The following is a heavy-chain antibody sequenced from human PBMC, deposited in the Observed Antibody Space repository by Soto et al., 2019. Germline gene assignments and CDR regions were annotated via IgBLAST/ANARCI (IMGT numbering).Heavy chain of an antibody. J-gene: IGHJ3*02. D-gene: IGHD3-22*01. V-gene: IGHV1-69*13. CDR1: GGTFSSYA. Sequence: SVKVSCKASGGTFSSYAISWVRQAPGQGLEWMGGIIPIFGTANYAQKFQGRVTITADESTSTAYMELSSLRSEDTAVYYCATEPVMIVVAAGAFDIWGQGTMVTVSS. CDR2: IIPIFGTA. CDR3: ATEPVMIVVAAGAFDI.